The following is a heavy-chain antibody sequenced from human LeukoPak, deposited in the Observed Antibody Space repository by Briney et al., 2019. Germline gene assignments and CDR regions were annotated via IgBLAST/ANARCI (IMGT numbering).Heavy chain of an antibody. CDR2: ISTSSSYI. Sequence: GGSLRLSCAASGFTFSSYSMNWVRQAPGKGLEWVSSISTSSSYIYYSDSVKGRFTISRDNAKNSLYLQMNSLRAEDTAVYYCARYLIDTSGYRYFDHWGHGTLVTVSS. J-gene: IGHJ4*01. D-gene: IGHD3-22*01. CDR1: GFTFSSYS. CDR3: ARYLIDTSGYRYFDH. V-gene: IGHV3-21*01.